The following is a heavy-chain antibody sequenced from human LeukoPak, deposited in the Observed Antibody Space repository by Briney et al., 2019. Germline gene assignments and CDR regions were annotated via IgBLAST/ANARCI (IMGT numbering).Heavy chain of an antibody. D-gene: IGHD6-13*01. J-gene: IGHJ5*02. V-gene: IGHV3-48*02. CDR2: ISSSSSTI. CDR1: GFTFSTYN. CDR3: ASFSSWYVNWFDP. Sequence: GGSLRLSCAASGFTFSTYNMNWVRQAPGKGLEWVSYISSSSSTIHYADSVKGRFTISRDNAKNSLYLQMNSLRDEDTAVYYCASFSSWYVNWFDPWGQGTLVTVSS.